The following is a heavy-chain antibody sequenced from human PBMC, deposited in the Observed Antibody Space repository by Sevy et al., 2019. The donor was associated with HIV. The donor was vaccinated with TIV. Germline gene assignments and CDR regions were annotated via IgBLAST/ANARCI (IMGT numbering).Heavy chain of an antibody. Sequence: GGFLRLSCAASGFTFSIYYMTWARQAPGKGLEGVANIKSDGSDKYYVDSVKGRFTISRYNSKNTLYLQMNSLRAEDTAVYDCLVVGTKYLMFDYWGQGTLVDVSS. CDR1: GFTFSIYY. V-gene: IGHV3-7*03. J-gene: IGHJ4*02. CDR2: IKSDGSDK. D-gene: IGHD1-26*01. CDR3: LVVGTKYLMFDY.